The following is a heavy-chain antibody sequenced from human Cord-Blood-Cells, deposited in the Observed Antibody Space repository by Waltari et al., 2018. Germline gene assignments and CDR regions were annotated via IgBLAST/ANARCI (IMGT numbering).Heavy chain of an antibody. Sequence: QVQLQESGPGLVKPSETLSLTCTVSGGSISSYYWSWIRQPAGKGLEWIGRIYTSGSTNYNPSLKSRVTMSVDTSKNQFSLKLSSVTAADTAVYYCARQEGTFWSGYTYFDYWGQGTLVTVSS. CDR1: GGSISSYY. CDR3: ARQEGTFWSGYTYFDY. J-gene: IGHJ4*02. D-gene: IGHD3-3*01. CDR2: IYTSGST. V-gene: IGHV4-4*07.